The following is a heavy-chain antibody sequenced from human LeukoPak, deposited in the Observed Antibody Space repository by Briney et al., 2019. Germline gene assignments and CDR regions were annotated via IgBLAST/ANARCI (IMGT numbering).Heavy chain of an antibody. CDR3: AKDFGVYYDRYNFDY. V-gene: IGHV3-30*18. Sequence: GGSLRLSCAASGFTFSSYGMHWVRQAPGKGLEWVAVISYDGSNKYYADSVKGRFTISRDNSKNTLYLQMNSLRAEDTAVYYCAKDFGVYYDRYNFDYWGQGTLVTVSS. CDR1: GFTFSSYG. J-gene: IGHJ4*02. CDR2: ISYDGSNK. D-gene: IGHD3-22*01.